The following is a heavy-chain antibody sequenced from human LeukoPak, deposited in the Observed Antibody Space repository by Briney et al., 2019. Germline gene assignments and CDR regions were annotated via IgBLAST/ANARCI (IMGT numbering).Heavy chain of an antibody. CDR1: GFTFSSYW. J-gene: IGHJ4*02. CDR2: IKQDGSEK. Sequence: GGSLRLSCAASGFTFSSYWMSWVRQAPGKGLEWVANIKQDGSEKYYVDSVKGRFTISRDNAKNSLYLQMNSLRAEDTAVYYCARVGYSGSYSLYEAANDYWGQGTLVTVSS. V-gene: IGHV3-7*01. D-gene: IGHD1-26*01. CDR3: ARVGYSGSYSLYEAANDY.